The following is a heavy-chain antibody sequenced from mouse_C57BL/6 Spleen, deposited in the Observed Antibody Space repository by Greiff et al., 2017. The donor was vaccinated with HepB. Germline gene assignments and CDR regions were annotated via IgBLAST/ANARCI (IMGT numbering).Heavy chain of an antibody. CDR3: ARREDSSGSPFAY. CDR2: IDPSDSYT. CDR1: GYTFTSYW. J-gene: IGHJ3*01. V-gene: IGHV1-69*01. Sequence: QVQLKQPGAELVMPGASVKLSCKASGYTFTSYWMHWVKQRPGQGLEWIGEIDPSDSYTNYNQKFKGKSTLTVDKSSSTAYMQLSSLTSEDSAVYYCARREDSSGSPFAYWGQGTLVTVSA. D-gene: IGHD3-2*01.